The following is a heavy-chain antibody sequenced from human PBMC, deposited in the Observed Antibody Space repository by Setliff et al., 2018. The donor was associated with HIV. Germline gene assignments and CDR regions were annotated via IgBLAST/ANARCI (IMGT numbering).Heavy chain of an antibody. V-gene: IGHV1-2*06. J-gene: IGHJ4*02. Sequence: ASVKVSCKTSGYTFGYNYIHWVRQAPGQGLEWMGRIAPNSGDTKYAQKFEGRVTVTRDTSINTVYMEVSSLRSDDTAVYYCSRDVGVPGRGNALHYWGQGTQVTVSS. D-gene: IGHD1-26*01. CDR3: SRDVGVPGRGNALHY. CDR1: GYTFGYNY. CDR2: IAPNSGDT.